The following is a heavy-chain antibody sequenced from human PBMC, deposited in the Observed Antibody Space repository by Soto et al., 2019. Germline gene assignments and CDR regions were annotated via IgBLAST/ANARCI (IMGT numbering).Heavy chain of an antibody. CDR3: AREGVPLATLPDNCLDY. Sequence: ASVKVSCKASNYTFINYGIGWVRQAPGHGLEWMGWVSPSYGKTYYAHKFQGRVTMTTDTSTGTVYMELRSLRSDDTAVYFCAREGVPLATLPDNCLDYWGQGTLVTVSS. CDR2: VSPSYGKT. V-gene: IGHV1-18*04. D-gene: IGHD2-15*01. CDR1: NYTFINYG. J-gene: IGHJ4*02.